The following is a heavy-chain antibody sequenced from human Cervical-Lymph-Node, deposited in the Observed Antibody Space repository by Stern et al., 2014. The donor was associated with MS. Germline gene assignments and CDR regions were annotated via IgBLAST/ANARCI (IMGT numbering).Heavy chain of an antibody. CDR2: IYWDDDK. V-gene: IGHV2-5*04. Sequence: QITLKESGPTLVKPTQTLTLTCTFSGLSLSTSGVAVGWIRQPPGKALEGLGLIYWDDDKRYSPSLKSRLTITKDTSKNQVVLTITNMDPVDTGTYYCVRHRPYSSSWYRAKGNWFDPWGQGTLVTVSS. D-gene: IGHD6-13*01. J-gene: IGHJ5*02. CDR1: GLSLSTSGVA. CDR3: VRHRPYSSSWYRAKGNWFDP.